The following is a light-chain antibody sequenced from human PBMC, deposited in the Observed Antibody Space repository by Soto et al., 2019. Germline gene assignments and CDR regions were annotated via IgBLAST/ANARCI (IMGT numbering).Light chain of an antibody. V-gene: IGLV2-23*01. CDR1: SSDVGSYNL. Sequence: QSVLTQPASVSGSPGQSITISCTGTSSDVGSYNLVSWYQQHPGKAPKLMIYEGSKRPSGVSNRFSGSKSGNTASLTISGLQAEDEADYYCGSYAGSSILFGGGTKLAVL. CDR3: GSYAGSSIL. J-gene: IGLJ3*02. CDR2: EGS.